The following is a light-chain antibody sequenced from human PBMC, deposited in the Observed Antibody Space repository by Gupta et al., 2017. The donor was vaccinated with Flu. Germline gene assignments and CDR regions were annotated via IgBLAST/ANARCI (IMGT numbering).Light chain of an antibody. V-gene: IGLV1-40*01. Sequence: QSVLTQPPSVSGAPGQRVTISCTGSSSNIGAAHDVHWYQQLPGSAPKLLIYGNNNRPSGVPDRSSASKSGASASLAITGLQAEDEADYFCQCYDNNDVFFGGGTKVTVL. CDR1: SSNIGAAHD. CDR2: GNN. J-gene: IGLJ2*01. CDR3: QCYDNNDVF.